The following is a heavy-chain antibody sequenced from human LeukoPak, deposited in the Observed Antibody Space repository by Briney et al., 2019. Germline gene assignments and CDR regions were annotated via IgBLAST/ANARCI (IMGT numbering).Heavy chain of an antibody. D-gene: IGHD3-3*01. J-gene: IGHJ6*03. CDR2: INHSGST. CDR1: GGSFSGYY. V-gene: IGHV4-34*01. Sequence: SETLSLTCAVYGGSFSGYYWSRIRQPPGKGLEWIGEINHSGSTNYNPSLKSRVTISVDTSKNQFSLKLSSVTAADTAVYYCARARYDFWSGYYYMDVWGKGTTVTVSS. CDR3: ARARYDFWSGYYYMDV.